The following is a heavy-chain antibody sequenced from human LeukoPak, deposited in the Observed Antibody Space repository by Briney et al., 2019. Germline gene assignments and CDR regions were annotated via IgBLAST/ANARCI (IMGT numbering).Heavy chain of an antibody. Sequence: TSETLSLTCTVSNDSISSGDYYWNWIRQPPGKGLEWIGYIFHRGGTSYNPSLKSRILFSVDTSQNQFSLKLNSVTAADTAVYYCVREILYCSGGSCYRGPFDNWGQGTLVTVSA. J-gene: IGHJ4*02. CDR1: NDSISSGDYY. D-gene: IGHD2-15*01. CDR2: IFHRGGT. V-gene: IGHV4-30-4*01. CDR3: VREILYCSGGSCYRGPFDN.